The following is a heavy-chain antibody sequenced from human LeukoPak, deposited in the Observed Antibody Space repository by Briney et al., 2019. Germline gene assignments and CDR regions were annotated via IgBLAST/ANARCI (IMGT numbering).Heavy chain of an antibody. J-gene: IGHJ4*02. CDR2: INHSVRT. CDR3: ARGLSAIVY. Sequence: XXIRRPXXXGVDWIGEINHSVRTNYNPSLKSRVTISIDTSKNQFSLKLSSVTAADTAVYYCARGLSAIVYWGQGTLVTVSS. V-gene: IGHV4-34*01. D-gene: IGHD2-15*01.